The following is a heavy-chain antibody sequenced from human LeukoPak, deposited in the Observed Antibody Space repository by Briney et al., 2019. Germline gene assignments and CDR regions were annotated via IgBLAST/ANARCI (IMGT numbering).Heavy chain of an antibody. J-gene: IGHJ6*03. D-gene: IGHD3-22*01. CDR1: GGSFSGYY. V-gene: IGHV4-34*01. Sequence: SETLSLTCAVYGGSFSGYYWSWIRQPPGKGLEWIGEINHSGSTNYNPSLKSRVTISVDTSKNQFSLKLSSVTAADTAVYYCARGARDYDSSGYYSYYYYYYMDVWGKGTTVTVSS. CDR3: ARGARDYDSSGYYSYYYYYYMDV. CDR2: INHSGST.